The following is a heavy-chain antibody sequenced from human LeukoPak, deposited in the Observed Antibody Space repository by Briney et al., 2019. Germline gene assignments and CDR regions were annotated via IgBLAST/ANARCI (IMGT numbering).Heavy chain of an antibody. J-gene: IGHJ4*02. CDR1: GGSFSGTSHY. Sequence: SETLSLTCTVSGGSFSGTSHYWGWIRQPPGKGLEWIGSSSYSGSTYYNPSLKSRLTISVDTSKNQFSLNLSSVTAADTAVYYCAREGEGYDFWSGYWFDYWGQGTLVTVSS. CDR2: SSYSGST. D-gene: IGHD3-3*01. CDR3: AREGEGYDFWSGYWFDY. V-gene: IGHV4-39*07.